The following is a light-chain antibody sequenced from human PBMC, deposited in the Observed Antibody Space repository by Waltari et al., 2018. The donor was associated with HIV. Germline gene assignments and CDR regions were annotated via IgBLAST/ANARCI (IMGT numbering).Light chain of an antibody. Sequence: DIQMTQSPASLSESVGERVTITCRASQSISSHLNWYQHKPGKAPELLIFAVSNLQSGVPSRFSGSKSGTDFTLTIRSLQPEDFATYFCQQTYSLPTFGQGTKVEIK. J-gene: IGKJ1*01. CDR3: QQTYSLPT. V-gene: IGKV1-39*01. CDR1: QSISSH. CDR2: AVS.